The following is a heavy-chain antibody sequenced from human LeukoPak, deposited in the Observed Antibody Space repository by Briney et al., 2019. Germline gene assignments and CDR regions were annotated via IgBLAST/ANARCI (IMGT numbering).Heavy chain of an antibody. CDR2: ISAYNGNT. V-gene: IGHV1-18*01. CDR3: ARDPLKWEPLMGY. Sequence: ASVKVSCKASGGTFSSYAISWVRQAPGQGLEWMGWISAYNGNTNYAQKLQGRVTMTTDTSTSTAYMELRSLRSDDTAVYYCARDPLKWEPLMGYWGQGTLVTVSS. J-gene: IGHJ4*02. D-gene: IGHD1-26*01. CDR1: GGTFSSYA.